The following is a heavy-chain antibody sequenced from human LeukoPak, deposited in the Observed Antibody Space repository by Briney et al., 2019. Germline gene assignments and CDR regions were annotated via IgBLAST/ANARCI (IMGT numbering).Heavy chain of an antibody. J-gene: IGHJ4*02. CDR2: INWKGGST. D-gene: IGHD1-1*01. V-gene: IGHV3-20*04. CDR3: ARDDGWNARGKGPDY. CDR1: GFTFDDYG. Sequence: GGSLRLSCAASGFTFDDYGMSWVRQAPGKGPEWVSGINWKGGSTGYADPVRGRFTISRDNAKNSLYLRMNSLRAEDTALYYCARDDGWNARGKGPDYWGQGTLVTVSS.